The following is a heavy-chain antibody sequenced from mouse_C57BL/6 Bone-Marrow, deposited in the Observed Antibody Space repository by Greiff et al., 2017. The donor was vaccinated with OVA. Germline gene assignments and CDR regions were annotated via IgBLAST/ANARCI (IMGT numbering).Heavy chain of an antibody. D-gene: IGHD4-1*01. J-gene: IGHJ3*01. CDR3: ARGGTSPFAY. Sequence: EVKLVESGPELVKPGASVTISCKASGYSFTGYYMNWVKQSPEKSLEWIGEINPSTGGTTYNQKFKAKATLTVDKSSSTAYMQLKSLTSEDSAVYYCARGGTSPFAYWGQGTLVTVSA. V-gene: IGHV1-42*01. CDR1: GYSFTGYY. CDR2: INPSTGGT.